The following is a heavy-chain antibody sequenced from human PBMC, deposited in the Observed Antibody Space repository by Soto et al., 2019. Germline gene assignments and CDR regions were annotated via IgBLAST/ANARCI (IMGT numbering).Heavy chain of an antibody. J-gene: IGHJ4*02. Sequence: EVQLIERGGGLVKPGGSLRLSCAASGFTFSSYSMNWVRQAPGKRLEWVSSISSSSTYIYYADSVKGRFTISRDNAKNSLYLQMNSLRAEDTAVYYCARIEPTVRPDWGQGTLVTVSS. V-gene: IGHV3-21*01. CDR2: ISSSSTYI. D-gene: IGHD1-1*01. CDR3: ARIEPTVRPD. CDR1: GFTFSSYS.